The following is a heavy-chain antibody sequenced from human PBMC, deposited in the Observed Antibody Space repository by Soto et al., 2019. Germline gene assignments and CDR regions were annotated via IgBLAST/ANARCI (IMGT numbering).Heavy chain of an antibody. D-gene: IGHD3-9*01. V-gene: IGHV3-30*18. CDR2: ISYDGSNK. J-gene: IGHJ4*02. Sequence: QVQLVESGGGVVQPGRSLRLSCAASGFTFSSYGMHWVRQAPGKGLEWVAVISYDGSNKYYADSVKGRFTISRDNSKNTLYLQMNSLRAEDTAVYYCAKGVDWLLQTDFDYWGQGTLVTVSS. CDR1: GFTFSSYG. CDR3: AKGVDWLLQTDFDY.